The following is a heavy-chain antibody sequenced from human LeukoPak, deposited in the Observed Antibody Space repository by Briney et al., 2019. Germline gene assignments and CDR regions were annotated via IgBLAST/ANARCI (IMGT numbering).Heavy chain of an antibody. CDR1: GFTFSSYS. J-gene: IGHJ5*02. Sequence: PGRSLRLSCAASGFTFSSYSMNWVRQAPGKGLEWVSSISSSSSYIYYADSVKGRFTISRDNAKNSLYLQMNSLRAEDTAVYYCASQRIAAAGMRIARWHNWFDPWGQGTLVTVSS. CDR2: ISSSSSYI. V-gene: IGHV3-21*01. D-gene: IGHD6-13*01. CDR3: ASQRIAAAGMRIARWHNWFDP.